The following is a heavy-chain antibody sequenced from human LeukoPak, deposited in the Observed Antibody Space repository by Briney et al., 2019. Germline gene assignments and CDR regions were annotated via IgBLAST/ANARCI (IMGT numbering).Heavy chain of an antibody. D-gene: IGHD4-17*01. J-gene: IGHJ4*02. V-gene: IGHV3-23*01. CDR3: AKEALLSYGDYTYVDY. CDR2: ISGSGDST. Sequence: PSGGSLRLSCAASGFTFSSYAMSWVRQAPGKGLEWVSAISGSGDSTYYADSVKGRFTISRDNSRSTLYLQMDSLRAEDTAIYYCAKEALLSYGDYTYVDYWGQGTLVTVSS. CDR1: GFTFSSYA.